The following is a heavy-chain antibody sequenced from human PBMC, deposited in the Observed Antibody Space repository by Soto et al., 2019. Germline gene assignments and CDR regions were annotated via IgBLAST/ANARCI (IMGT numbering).Heavy chain of an antibody. V-gene: IGHV3-30*18. CDR2: ISYDGSNK. CDR3: EKDYGYCSGGSCYSSGWFDP. J-gene: IGHJ5*02. CDR1: GFTFSSYG. Sequence: QVQLVESGGGVVQPGRSLRLSCAASGFTFSSYGMHWVRQAPGKGLEWVAVISYDGSNKYYADSVKGRFTISRDNSKNTLYLQMNSLRAENTAVYYCEKDYGYCSGGSCYSSGWFDPWGQGTLVTVSS. D-gene: IGHD2-15*01.